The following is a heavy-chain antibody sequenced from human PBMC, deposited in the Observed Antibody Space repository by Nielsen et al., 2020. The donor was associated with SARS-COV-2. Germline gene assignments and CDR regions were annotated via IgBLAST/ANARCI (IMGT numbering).Heavy chain of an antibody. CDR2: ISWNSGSI. V-gene: IGHV3-9*01. D-gene: IGHD3-10*01. Sequence: GRSLRLSCAASGFTFDDYAMHWVRQAPGKGLEWVSGISWNSGSIGYADSVKGRFTISRDNAKNSLYLQMNSLRAEDTALYYCANSGGMDVWGQGTTVTVSS. J-gene: IGHJ6*02. CDR1: GFTFDDYA. CDR3: ANSGGMDV.